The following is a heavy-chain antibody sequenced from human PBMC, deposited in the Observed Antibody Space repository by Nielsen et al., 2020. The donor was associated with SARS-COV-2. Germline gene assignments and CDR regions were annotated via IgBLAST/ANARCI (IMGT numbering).Heavy chain of an antibody. J-gene: IGHJ6*03. CDR2: IIPIFGTA. CDR3: ASNPDGYYYMDV. D-gene: IGHD1-14*01. CDR1: GGTFSSYA. Sequence: SVKVSCKASGGTFSSYAISWVRQAPGQGLEWMGGIIPIFGTANYAQKFQGRVTITADESTSTAYMELSSLRSEDTAVYYCASNPDGYYYMDVWGKGTTVTVSS. V-gene: IGHV1-69*13.